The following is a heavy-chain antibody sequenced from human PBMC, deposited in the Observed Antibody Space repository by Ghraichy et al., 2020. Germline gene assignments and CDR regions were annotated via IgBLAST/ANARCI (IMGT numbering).Heavy chain of an antibody. CDR3: ARDIFRTRGNQLGRVYDFDGLDV. CDR2: INPKSGGT. V-gene: IGHV1-2*02. D-gene: IGHD3-3*01. Sequence: ASVKVSCKASGYTFSAHYMNWVRQAPGQGLEWMGWINPKSGGTNYAQKFQGRVTMTRDPSINTAYMDMSRLTSDDTAVYYCARDIFRTRGNQLGRVYDFDGLDVWGQGTTGTFSS. CDR1: GYTFSAHY. J-gene: IGHJ6*02.